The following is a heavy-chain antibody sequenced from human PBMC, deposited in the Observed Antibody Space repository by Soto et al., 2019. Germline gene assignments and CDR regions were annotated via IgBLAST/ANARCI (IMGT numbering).Heavy chain of an antibody. V-gene: IGHV3-21*04. CDR1: GFNFPGYS. D-gene: IGHD3-10*02. Sequence: GGSLRLSCAASGFNFPGYSMNWVRQAPGKGLEWVASISSGSHFIYYADSVRGRFTISRDNARDSLLLQMNSLRAGDTGVYFCARDQSQGQMLLPYFDYWGQGTLVTVSS. J-gene: IGHJ4*02. CDR3: ARDQSQGQMLLPYFDY. CDR2: ISSGSHFI.